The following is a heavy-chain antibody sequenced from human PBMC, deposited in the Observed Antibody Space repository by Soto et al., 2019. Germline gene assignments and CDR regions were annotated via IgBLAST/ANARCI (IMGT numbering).Heavy chain of an antibody. D-gene: IGHD1-26*01. Sequence: PGGSLRLSCAASGFTFSSYGMHWVRQAPGKGLEWVAIISYDGSNTYYADSVKGRFTISRDNSKNTLYLQMNSLRAEDTSVYYCAKEGGLSGSYYISSSYYFAYWGQGTLVTVSS. V-gene: IGHV3-30*18. CDR1: GFTFSSYG. J-gene: IGHJ4*02. CDR3: AKEGGLSGSYYISSSYYFAY. CDR2: ISYDGSNT.